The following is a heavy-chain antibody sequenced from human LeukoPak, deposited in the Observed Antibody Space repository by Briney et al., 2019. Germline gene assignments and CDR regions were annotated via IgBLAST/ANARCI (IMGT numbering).Heavy chain of an antibody. CDR2: ISDSGGYT. J-gene: IGHJ4*02. CDR3: ARDLSGVTGYTYGRGIDY. D-gene: IGHD5-18*01. Sequence: GGSLRLSCAASGLTFRTYAMSWVRQAPGKGLEWVSSISDSGGYTFYADSVKGRFTISRDNSKNTLYLQMNSLRAEDTAVYYCARDLSGVTGYTYGRGIDYWGQGTLVTVSS. CDR1: GLTFRTYA. V-gene: IGHV3-23*01.